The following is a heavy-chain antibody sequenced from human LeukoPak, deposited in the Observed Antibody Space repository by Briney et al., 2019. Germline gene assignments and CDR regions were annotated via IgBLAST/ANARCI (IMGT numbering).Heavy chain of an antibody. D-gene: IGHD2-15*01. CDR3: ARDAWDIVVVVAAGAFDY. V-gene: IGHV4-61*02. CDR2: IYTSGST. Sequence: SETLSLTCTVSGGSISSGSYYWSWIRQPAGKGLEWIGRIYTSGSTNYNPSLKSRVTISVDTSKNQFSLKLSSVTAADTAVYYCARDAWDIVVVVAAGAFDYWGQGTLVTVSS. J-gene: IGHJ4*02. CDR1: GGSISSGSYY.